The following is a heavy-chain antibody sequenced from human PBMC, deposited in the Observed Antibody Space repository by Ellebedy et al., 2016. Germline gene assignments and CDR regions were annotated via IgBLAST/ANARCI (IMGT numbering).Heavy chain of an antibody. CDR1: GVSITNYY. V-gene: IGHV4-59*01. D-gene: IGHD3-3*01. Sequence: SETLSLXXTVSGVSITNYYWSWNRQPPGKGLEWIGSIYYSGSTDYNPFFKNRVTISLDTSKNRFSLSLSSVTAADTAVYYCARGRVPGYWGQGTLVTVSS. CDR2: IYYSGST. CDR3: ARGRVPGY. J-gene: IGHJ4*02.